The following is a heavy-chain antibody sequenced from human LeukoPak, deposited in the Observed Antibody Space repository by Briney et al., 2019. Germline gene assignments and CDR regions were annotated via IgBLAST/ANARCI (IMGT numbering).Heavy chain of an antibody. J-gene: IGHJ4*02. CDR1: GGSISSYH. Sequence: RPSETLSLTCTVSGGSISSYHWSWIRQPAGKGLEWIGSIYHSGSTYYNPSLKSRVTILVDTSKNQFSLKLSSVTAADTAVYYCARRGNWNDFDYWGQGTLVTVSS. CDR2: IYHSGST. V-gene: IGHV4-59*08. D-gene: IGHD1-20*01. CDR3: ARRGNWNDFDY.